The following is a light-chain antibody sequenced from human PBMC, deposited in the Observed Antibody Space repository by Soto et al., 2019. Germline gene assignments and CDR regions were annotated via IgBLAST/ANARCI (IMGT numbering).Light chain of an antibody. V-gene: IGLV3-21*02. CDR2: DDT. CDR1: NIGSES. Sequence: SYYLTQPPSVSVAPGQTARITCGADNIGSESVHWYQQKPGQAPVLVLYDDTDRPSGIPERFSGSNSGSTATLTISGVEAGDEADYYCQVWDSSNEHLVFGAGTKVTVL. CDR3: QVWDSSNEHLV. J-gene: IGLJ1*01.